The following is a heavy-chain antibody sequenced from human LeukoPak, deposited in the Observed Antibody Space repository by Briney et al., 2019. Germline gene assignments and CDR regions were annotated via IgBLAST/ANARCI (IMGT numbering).Heavy chain of an antibody. D-gene: IGHD3-16*01. Sequence: ASVKVSCTASGYAFSGYYIHWVRQAPGQGPEWMGWISPNNGGTNYAQKFQGWVTMTRDTSISTAYMELSRLTSNVTAVYYCARSKLGEVAGKFDTWGQGTLVTVSS. CDR2: ISPNNGGT. J-gene: IGHJ5*02. CDR3: ARSKLGEVAGKFDT. V-gene: IGHV1-2*04. CDR1: GYAFSGYY.